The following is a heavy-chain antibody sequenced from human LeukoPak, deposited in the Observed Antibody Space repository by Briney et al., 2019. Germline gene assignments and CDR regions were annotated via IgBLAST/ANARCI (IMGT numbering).Heavy chain of an antibody. CDR3: GRLGSGTLEFDS. D-gene: IGHD1-7*01. Sequence: PSQTLSLTCTVSGASISSGEYYWSWIRQPAGRGLEWVGRIFTTGNTDHNASLESRVTISVDTSKNRFSLNLTSVTAADTAVYYCGRLGSGTLEFDSWGQGTLVTVSS. V-gene: IGHV4-61*02. J-gene: IGHJ4*02. CDR2: IFTTGNT. CDR1: GASISSGEYY.